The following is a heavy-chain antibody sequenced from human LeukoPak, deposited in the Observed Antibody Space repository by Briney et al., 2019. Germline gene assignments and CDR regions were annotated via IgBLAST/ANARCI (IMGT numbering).Heavy chain of an antibody. J-gene: IGHJ6*03. CDR3: ARKQHLEPSYYYYYYMDV. CDR1: GGSISSGLYY. CDR2: IYTSGST. D-gene: IGHD1-1*01. V-gene: IGHV4-61*02. Sequence: SETLSLTCTVSGGSISSGLYYWSWIRQPAGKGLEWIGRIYTSGSTNYNPSLKSRVTISVDTSKNQFSLRLNSVTAADTAIYYCARKQHLEPSYYYYYYMDVWGRGTTVTVSS.